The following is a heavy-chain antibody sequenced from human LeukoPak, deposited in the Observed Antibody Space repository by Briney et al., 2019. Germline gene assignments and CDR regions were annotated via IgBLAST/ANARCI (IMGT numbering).Heavy chain of an antibody. J-gene: IGHJ3*02. CDR2: IYYSGST. CDR1: GGSISSSDYY. D-gene: IGHD3-3*01. V-gene: IGHV4-61*08. CDR3: ARVASGYDVFDI. Sequence: ETLSLTCIVSGGSISSSDYYWSWIRQPPGKGLEWIGYIYYSGSTNYNPSLKSRVTISVDTSKNQFSLKLSSVTAADTAVFYCARVASGYDVFDIWGQGTMVTVSS.